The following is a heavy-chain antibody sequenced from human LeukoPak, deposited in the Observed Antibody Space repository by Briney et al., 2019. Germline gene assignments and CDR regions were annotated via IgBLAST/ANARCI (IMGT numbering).Heavy chain of an antibody. J-gene: IGHJ4*02. CDR1: GFTFSSYG. Sequence: GGSLRLSCAASGFTFSSYGMHWVRQAPGKGLEWVAFIRYDGSNKYYADSVKGRFTISRDNSKNTLYLQMNSLRAEDTAVYYCAKDLPDYYGSGSPPDYWGQGTLVTVSP. D-gene: IGHD3-10*01. CDR3: AKDLPDYYGSGSPPDY. V-gene: IGHV3-30*02. CDR2: IRYDGSNK.